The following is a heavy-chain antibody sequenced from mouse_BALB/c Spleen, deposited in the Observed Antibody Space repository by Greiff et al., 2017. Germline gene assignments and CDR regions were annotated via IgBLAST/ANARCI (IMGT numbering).Heavy chain of an antibody. CDR2: IRLKSNNYAT. CDR1: GFTFSNYW. J-gene: IGHJ4*01. D-gene: IGHD1-1*01. V-gene: IGHV6-6*02. Sequence: EVMLVESGGGLVQPGGSMKLSCVASGFTFSNYWMNWVRQSPEKGLEWVAEIRLKSNNYATHYAESVKGRFTISRDDSKSSVYLQMNNLRAEDTGIYYCTLYYYGSSYVYAMDYWGQGTSVTVSS. CDR3: TLYYYGSSYVYAMDY.